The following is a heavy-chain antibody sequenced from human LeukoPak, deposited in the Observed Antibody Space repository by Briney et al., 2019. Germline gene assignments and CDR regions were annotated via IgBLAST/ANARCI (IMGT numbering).Heavy chain of an antibody. CDR2: ISGSSTYI. J-gene: IGHJ5*02. CDR3: ARDRTYFSDNSGPPPFDP. V-gene: IGHV3-21*06. D-gene: IGHD3-22*01. CDR1: AFTFSSYN. Sequence: GGSLRLSCAASAFTFSSYNMNWVRQAPGKGLECVASISGSSTYIYYADSVKGRFTISRDNAKNSLYLQMNNLRADDTAVYYCARDRTYFSDNSGPPPFDPWGQGTLVTVSS.